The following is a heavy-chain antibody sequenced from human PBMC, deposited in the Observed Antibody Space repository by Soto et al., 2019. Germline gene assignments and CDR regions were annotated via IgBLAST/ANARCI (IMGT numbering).Heavy chain of an antibody. V-gene: IGHV1-46*03. J-gene: IGHJ4*02. CDR3: FRDVGD. Sequence: QVQLVQSGAEVKKPGASVKVSCKVSGNIFTSQYMHWVRQAPGQGLEWMAMINPSGGRTSYAQMFQGIITITRDKSTSTVHMALSSLISEDTAVYYCFRDVGDWGQGTLVTVSS. CDR2: INPSGGRT. D-gene: IGHD3-3*01. CDR1: GNIFTSQY.